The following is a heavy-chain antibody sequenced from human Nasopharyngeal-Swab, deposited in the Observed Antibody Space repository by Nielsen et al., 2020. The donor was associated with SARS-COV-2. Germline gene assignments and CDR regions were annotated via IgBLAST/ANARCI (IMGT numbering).Heavy chain of an antibody. D-gene: IGHD1-20*01. V-gene: IGHV1-69*01. CDR2: NITICGTA. J-gene: IGHJ4*02. CDR3: ARTTTGITGTSDY. Sequence: WARQAPGQRLEWMGGNITICGTANYAQKLQGRVTITADESTSTAYMELSSLRSEDTAVYYCARTTTGITGTSDYWGQGTLVTVSS.